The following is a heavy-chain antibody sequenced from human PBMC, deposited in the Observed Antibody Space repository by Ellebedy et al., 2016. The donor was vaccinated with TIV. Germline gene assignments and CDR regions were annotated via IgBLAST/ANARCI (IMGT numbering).Heavy chain of an antibody. V-gene: IGHV4-59*01. CDR1: GGSIGAYY. CDR3: ARMPIQSNSFGWFDP. J-gene: IGHJ5*02. D-gene: IGHD6-6*01. CDR2: VYYSGST. Sequence: MPSETLSLTCTVSGGSIGAYYWSWIRQPPGKGLEWIGYVYYSGSTNYNPSLKTRVTISLDTSTDQFSLDLSYVTAADTALYFCARMPIQSNSFGWFDPWGQGALVTVSS.